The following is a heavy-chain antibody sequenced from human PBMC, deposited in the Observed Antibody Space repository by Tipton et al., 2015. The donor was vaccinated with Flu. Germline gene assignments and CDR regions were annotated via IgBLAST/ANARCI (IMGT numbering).Heavy chain of an antibody. V-gene: IGHV4-38-2*01. Sequence: TLSLTCAVSGYSISSGYYWGWTRQSPGKGLEWIASLYHSGSTYYNPSLKSRVTISVDTSKNQFSLSLSSVTAADTAVYYCTGHSGYDYFDYWGQGTLVSVSS. J-gene: IGHJ4*02. CDR1: GYSISSGYY. D-gene: IGHD5-12*01. CDR2: LYHSGST. CDR3: TGHSGYDYFDY.